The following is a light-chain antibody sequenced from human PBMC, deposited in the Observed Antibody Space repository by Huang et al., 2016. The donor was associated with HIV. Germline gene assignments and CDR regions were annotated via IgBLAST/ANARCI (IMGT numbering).Light chain of an antibody. CDR2: GAS. J-gene: IGKJ2*01. V-gene: IGKV3-15*01. CDR3: QQYNNWPGT. CDR1: QRVGSN. Sequence: EIVMTQSPAALSVSLGDGASLSCRASQRVGSNLAWYQQKPGQAPRLLIYGASARATGIPARFSGSGSGTDFTLTISSLQSEDLGVYVCQQYNNWPGTFGQGTKLEI.